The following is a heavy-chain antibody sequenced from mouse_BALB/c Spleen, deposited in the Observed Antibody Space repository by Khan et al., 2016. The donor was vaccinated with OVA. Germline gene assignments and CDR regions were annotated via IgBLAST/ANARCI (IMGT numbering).Heavy chain of an antibody. CDR3: ARDFHYYGSRGALDY. V-gene: IGHV1-4*01. J-gene: IGHJ4*01. Sequence: QVQLKQSGAELARPGASVKMSCKASGYTFTSYSMHWIKQRPGQGLEWIGNINPSNAYTNYNQKFKDKATLTADKSSSTAYMQLSSLTSEDPADYYCARDFHYYGSRGALDYWGQGTSVTVSS. D-gene: IGHD1-1*01. CDR2: INPSNAYT. CDR1: GYTFTSYS.